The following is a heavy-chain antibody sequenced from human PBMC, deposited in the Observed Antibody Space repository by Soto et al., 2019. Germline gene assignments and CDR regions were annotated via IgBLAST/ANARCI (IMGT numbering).Heavy chain of an antibody. CDR1: GFTFSSYA. J-gene: IGHJ6*02. Sequence: QVQLVESGGGVVQPGGSLRLSCAASGFTFSSYAMHWVRQAPGKGLAWVAVISYDGSNKYYADSVKGRFPISRDNSKKTLFMQMNSLRAEDTAVYYCAREFLGGDNYGMDVWGQGTTVTVSS. D-gene: IGHD3-16*01. CDR3: AREFLGGDNYGMDV. V-gene: IGHV3-30-3*01. CDR2: ISYDGSNK.